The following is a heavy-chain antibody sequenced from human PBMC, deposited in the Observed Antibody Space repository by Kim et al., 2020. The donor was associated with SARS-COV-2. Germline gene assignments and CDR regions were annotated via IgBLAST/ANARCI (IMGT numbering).Heavy chain of an antibody. CDR1: GFIFSNYA. D-gene: IGHD3-16*01. Sequence: GGSLRLSCEASGFIFSNYAMTWVRQAPGKGLEWVSVISASGGGTHYADSVKGRFTVSRDNSKSMMYLQINSLRAEDTAIYYCAQDPDSIMVTHGGYFDYWGQGTLLTVSS. CDR2: ISASGGGT. CDR3: AQDPDSIMVTHGGYFDY. V-gene: IGHV3-23*01. J-gene: IGHJ4*02.